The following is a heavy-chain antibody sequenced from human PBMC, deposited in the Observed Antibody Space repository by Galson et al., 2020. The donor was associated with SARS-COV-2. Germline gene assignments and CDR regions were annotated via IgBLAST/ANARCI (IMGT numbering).Heavy chain of an antibody. V-gene: IGHV3-23*01. J-gene: IGHJ4*02. CDR1: GFTFSSYA. CDR3: AKSLLLWFGDLFPAFDY. Sequence: TGGSLRLSCAASGFTFSSYAMSWVRQAPGKGLEWVSAISGSGGSTYYADSVKGRFTISRDTSKNTLYLQMNSRRAEDTAVYYCAKSLLLWFGDLFPAFDYWGQGTLVTVSS. D-gene: IGHD3-10*01. CDR2: ISGSGGST.